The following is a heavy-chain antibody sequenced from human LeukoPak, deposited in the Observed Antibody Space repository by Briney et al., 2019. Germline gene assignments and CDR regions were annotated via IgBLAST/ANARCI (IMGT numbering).Heavy chain of an antibody. CDR3: ARQPYQYVSGSPSWLDP. V-gene: IGHV3-23*01. J-gene: IGHJ5*02. CDR1: GFTLTSLS. CDR2: IGGSSGKI. D-gene: IGHD3-10*01. Sequence: GGSLRLSCAASGFTLTSLSMSWVRQAPGKGLEWVSGIGGSSGKIFDADSVKGRFTISRDNSRNTLYLQMNTLRAEDTAVYFCARQPYQYVSGSPSWLDPWGQGTLVTVSS.